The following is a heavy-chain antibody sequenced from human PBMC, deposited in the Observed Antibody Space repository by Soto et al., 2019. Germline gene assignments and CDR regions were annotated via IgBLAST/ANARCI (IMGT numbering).Heavy chain of an antibody. D-gene: IGHD3-22*01. CDR2: ISSDGSNE. J-gene: IGHJ4*02. Sequence: QVQLVESGGGVVQPGRSLRLSCAASGFTFSTYGMHWVRQPPGKGLEWVAVISSDGSNEYYADPVKGRFTISRDNSENTLYLQMNSLRVEDTAVYYCAKTITTYSGDSRGRGALVDYWGQGTLVTVSS. V-gene: IGHV3-30*18. CDR1: GFTFSTYG. CDR3: AKTITTYSGDSRGRGALVDY.